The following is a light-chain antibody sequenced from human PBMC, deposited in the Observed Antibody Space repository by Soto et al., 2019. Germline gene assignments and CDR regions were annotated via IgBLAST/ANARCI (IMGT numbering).Light chain of an antibody. CDR1: QDIRGA. J-gene: IGKJ5*01. Sequence: AIQLTQSPSSLSASVGDRVTITCRSSQDIRGALAWYQQKPGQAPKFLFFDVPTLQSGVPSRFSASSLWPDFTLTISSLQPAEFGTGDCHHCNTYSITSGQETRLDIK. CDR3: HHCNTYSIT. V-gene: IGKV1-13*02. CDR2: DVP.